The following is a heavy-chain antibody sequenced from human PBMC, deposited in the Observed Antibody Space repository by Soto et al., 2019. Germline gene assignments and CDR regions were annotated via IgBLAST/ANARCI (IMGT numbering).Heavy chain of an antibody. Sequence: QLKLQESGSGLVKPSQALSLTCAVSGGSISSGGYSWSWIRQPPGKGLEWIGYIYHSGSTYYNPSLKSRVTISVDRSKNQFSLKLSSVTAADTAVYYCARTHDYWGQGTLVTVSS. CDR3: ARTHDY. CDR1: GGSISSGGYS. V-gene: IGHV4-30-2*01. J-gene: IGHJ4*02. CDR2: IYHSGST.